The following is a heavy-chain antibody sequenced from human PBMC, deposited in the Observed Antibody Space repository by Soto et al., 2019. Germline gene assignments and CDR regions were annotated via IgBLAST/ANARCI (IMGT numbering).Heavy chain of an antibody. CDR3: AREGSYSAYNFAHGIQLWYFDF. D-gene: IGHD5-12*01. V-gene: IGHV4-4*07. CDR2: IFSSGST. Sequence: LSLTCPVSGGSINTFYWSCVRQPAGKGLEWIGRIFSSGSTRFNPSLESRVAMSVDTSKNHFPLNLSSVTAADMAVYYCAREGSYSAYNFAHGIQLWYFDFWGQGALVTVSS. J-gene: IGHJ4*02. CDR1: GGSINTFY.